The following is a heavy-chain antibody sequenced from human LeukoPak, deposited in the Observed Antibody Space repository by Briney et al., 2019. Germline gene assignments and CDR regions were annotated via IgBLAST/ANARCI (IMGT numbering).Heavy chain of an antibody. CDR1: GFSFSTYA. D-gene: IGHD5-12*01. Sequence: GGSLRLSCAASGFSFSTYAMHWVRQAPGKGLEWVATISYGGNTRYHADSVTGRITVSRDNSNNTLYLQMHSLRGEDTAVYFCARRSVADFDYWGQGALVTVSS. CDR2: ISYGGNTR. V-gene: IGHV3-30-3*01. J-gene: IGHJ4*02. CDR3: ARRSVADFDY.